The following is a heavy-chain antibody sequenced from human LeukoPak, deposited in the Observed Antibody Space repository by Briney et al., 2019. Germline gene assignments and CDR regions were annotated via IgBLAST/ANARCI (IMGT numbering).Heavy chain of an antibody. J-gene: IGHJ4*02. Sequence: GGSLRLSCAASGFTFSNYWMHWVRQVPGKGLVWVSFIYSGGTTYYADSVKGRFIISRDNSKNTVFLQMNSLRAEDTAVYFCARWLSSGYSYGYFDSWGQGTLVIVSS. D-gene: IGHD5-18*01. CDR1: GFTFSNYW. CDR2: IYSGGTT. CDR3: ARWLSSGYSYGYFDS. V-gene: IGHV3-66*01.